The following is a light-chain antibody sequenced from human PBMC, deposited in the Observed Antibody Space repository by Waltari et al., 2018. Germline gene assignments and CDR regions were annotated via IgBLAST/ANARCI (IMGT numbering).Light chain of an antibody. CDR2: SLS. V-gene: IGKV2-40*01. Sequence: DIVMTQTPLSLPVTPGDPASISCRSSQSLLDSDDGYIYLDWYLQKSGQSPRLLIYSLSSRVYGVPDRFSGSGSGTNYTLKITRVEADDVGLYYCLQRMAFPYTFGQGTKLEIK. CDR1: QSLLDSDDGYIY. CDR3: LQRMAFPYT. J-gene: IGKJ2*01.